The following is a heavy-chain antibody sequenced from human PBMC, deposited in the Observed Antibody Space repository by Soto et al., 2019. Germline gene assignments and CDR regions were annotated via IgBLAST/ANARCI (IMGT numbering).Heavy chain of an antibody. D-gene: IGHD2-15*01. CDR3: ARHLHCSGGSCYFDY. Sequence: LGESLKISCKGSGYSFTSYWIGWVRQMPGKGLEWMGIIYPGDSDTRHSPSFQGQVTISADKSISTAYLQWSSLKASDTAMYYCARHLHCSGGSCYFDYWGQGTLVTVSS. V-gene: IGHV5-51*01. CDR1: GYSFTSYW. J-gene: IGHJ4*02. CDR2: IYPGDSDT.